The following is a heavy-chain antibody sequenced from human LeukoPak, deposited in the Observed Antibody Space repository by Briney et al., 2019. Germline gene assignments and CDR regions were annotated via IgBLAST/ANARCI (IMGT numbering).Heavy chain of an antibody. J-gene: IGHJ6*02. CDR1: GFNFSDYY. V-gene: IGHV3-23*01. CDR3: AKDRLACSGGSCYSSRYYYGMDV. CDR2: MSGSGGST. D-gene: IGHD2-15*01. Sequence: GGSLRLSCAASGFNFSDYYMSWIRQAPEKGLEWVSVMSGSGGSTYYADSVKGRLTICRDNSKNHLFLQMKSLRAEDAAVYYCAKDRLACSGGSCYSSRYYYGMDVWGQGTTVTVSS.